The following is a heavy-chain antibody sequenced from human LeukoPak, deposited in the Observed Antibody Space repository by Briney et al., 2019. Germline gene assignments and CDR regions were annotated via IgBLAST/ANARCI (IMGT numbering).Heavy chain of an antibody. CDR3: ARPGSYNSGSYWVDY. Sequence: GESLKVSCKGSGYSLTSYWIGWVRQMPGKGLEWMGIIYPGDSDTRYSPSFQGQVTISADKSISTAYLQWSSLKASDTAMYYCARPGSYNSGSYWVDYWGQGTLVTVSS. CDR1: GYSLTSYW. J-gene: IGHJ4*02. V-gene: IGHV5-51*01. D-gene: IGHD1-26*01. CDR2: IYPGDSDT.